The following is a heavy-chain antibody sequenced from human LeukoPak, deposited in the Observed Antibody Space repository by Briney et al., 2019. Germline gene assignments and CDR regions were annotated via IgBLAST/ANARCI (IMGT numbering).Heavy chain of an antibody. V-gene: IGHV3-7*01. Sequence: GGSLRLSCAVSGFTFSSYWMSWVRQAPGKGLEWVANIKQDGSEKYYVDSVKGRFTISRDNAKNSLYLQMNSLRAEDTAVYYCARDFLPYYLLFDYWGQGTLVTVSS. J-gene: IGHJ4*02. D-gene: IGHD2-8*01. CDR1: GFTFSSYW. CDR2: IKQDGSEK. CDR3: ARDFLPYYLLFDY.